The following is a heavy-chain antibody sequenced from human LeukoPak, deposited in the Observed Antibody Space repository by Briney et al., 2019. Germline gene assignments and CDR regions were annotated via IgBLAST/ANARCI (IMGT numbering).Heavy chain of an antibody. CDR3: ARTRVVTAMRTKYFGY. V-gene: IGHV4-59*01. CDR1: GGSISSYY. D-gene: IGHD2-21*02. Sequence: PAETLSLTCTVSGGSISSYYWSWIRQPPGKGLEGIGYIYYSGSTNYNPSLKSRVTISVDTSKNQFSLKLSSVTAADTAVYYCARTRVVTAMRTKYFGYWGQGTLVTVSS. J-gene: IGHJ4*02. CDR2: IYYSGST.